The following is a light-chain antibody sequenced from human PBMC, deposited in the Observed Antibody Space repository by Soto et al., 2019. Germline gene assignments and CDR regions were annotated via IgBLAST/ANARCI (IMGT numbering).Light chain of an antibody. J-gene: IGLJ1*01. CDR2: EVS. CDR3: SSYTSSSTDG. CDR1: SSDVGGYNY. V-gene: IGLV2-14*01. Sequence: QSVLTQPASVAGSPGQSITISCTGTSSDVGGYNYVSWYQQHPGKATKLMIYEVSNRPSGVSHRFSGSKSGTTASLTISGLQAEDEADYYCSSYTSSSTDGFGTGTKVTVL.